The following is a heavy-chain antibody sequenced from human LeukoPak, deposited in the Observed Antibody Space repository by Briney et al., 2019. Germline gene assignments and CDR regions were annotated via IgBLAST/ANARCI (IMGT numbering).Heavy chain of an antibody. V-gene: IGHV3-23*01. CDR1: GFTFSSYA. Sequence: GGSLRLSCAASGFTFSSYAMSWVRQAPGRGLEWVSAISGSVGSTYYADSVKGRFTISRDNSKNTLYLQMNSLRAEDTAVYYCAKDGYYGSGPPDYWGQGTLVTVSS. CDR2: ISGSVGST. D-gene: IGHD3-10*01. J-gene: IGHJ4*02. CDR3: AKDGYYGSGPPDY.